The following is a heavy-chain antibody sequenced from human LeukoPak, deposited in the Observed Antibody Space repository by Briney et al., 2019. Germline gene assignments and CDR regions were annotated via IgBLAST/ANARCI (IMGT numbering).Heavy chain of an antibody. CDR2: ISYDGSNK. CDR1: GFTFSSYA. Sequence: PGGSLRLSCAASGFTFSSYAMHSVRQAPGKGLEWVAVISYDGSNKYYADSVKGRFTISRDNSKNTLYLQMNSLRAEDTAVYYCARASAAMVSFDYWGQGTLVTVSS. V-gene: IGHV3-30-3*01. CDR3: ARASAAMVSFDY. D-gene: IGHD5-18*01. J-gene: IGHJ4*02.